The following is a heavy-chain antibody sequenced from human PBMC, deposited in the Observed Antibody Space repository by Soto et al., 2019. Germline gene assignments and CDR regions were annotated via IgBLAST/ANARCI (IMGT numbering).Heavy chain of an antibody. CDR3: ARLRRSDIVVVPAANWFDP. CDR1: GGSFSGYY. J-gene: IGHJ5*02. Sequence: QVQLQQWGAGLLKPSETLSLTCAVYGGSFSGYYWSWIRQPPGKGLEWIGEINHSGSTNSNPSLKSRVTIAVDTSKNQFSLKLSSVTAADTAVYYCARLRRSDIVVVPAANWFDPWGQGTLVTVSS. CDR2: INHSGST. V-gene: IGHV4-34*01. D-gene: IGHD2-2*01.